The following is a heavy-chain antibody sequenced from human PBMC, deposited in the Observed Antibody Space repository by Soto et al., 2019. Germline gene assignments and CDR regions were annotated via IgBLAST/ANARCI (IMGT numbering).Heavy chain of an antibody. Sequence: DVLLVESGGGLVQPGRSLMLSCAASGFTFDDYPMHWVRQAPGKGLERVSTISWNSAKIAYADSVKGRFTVSRDNAKNSLYLQMTSLRVDDTALYYCAKDRDGGSYFDMPDSFDVWGQGTVVTVSS. J-gene: IGHJ3*01. D-gene: IGHD1-26*01. V-gene: IGHV3-9*01. CDR1: GFTFDDYP. CDR2: ISWNSAKI. CDR3: AKDRDGGSYFDMPDSFDV.